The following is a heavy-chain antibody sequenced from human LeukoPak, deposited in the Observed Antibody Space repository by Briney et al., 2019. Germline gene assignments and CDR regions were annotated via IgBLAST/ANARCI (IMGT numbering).Heavy chain of an antibody. CDR1: GFTFSSYS. Sequence: PGGSLRLSCAASGFTFSSYSMNWVRQAPGKGLEWVSSISSSSSYIYYADSVKGRFTISRDNAKNSLYLQMNSLRSEDTAVYYCATLGLYAVAGHISQWGQGTLVTVSS. CDR3: ATLGLYAVAGHISQ. J-gene: IGHJ4*02. CDR2: ISSSSSYI. D-gene: IGHD6-19*01. V-gene: IGHV3-21*04.